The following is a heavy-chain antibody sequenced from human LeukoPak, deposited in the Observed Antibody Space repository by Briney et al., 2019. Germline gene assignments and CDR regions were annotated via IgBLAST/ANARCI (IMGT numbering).Heavy chain of an antibody. Sequence: PGETLSLTCTASGFTFNSYGRHWVRQAPGKGLEWVAFIRYDGSNEYYGDPVKGRITISRNNYKTILHLQMNRLSSDDAAFYCFAKDGGLHLYYYFNYIDIWGKGTTFTVSS. CDR2: IRYDGSNE. V-gene: IGHV3-30*02. D-gene: IGHD5-24*01. J-gene: IGHJ6*03. CDR1: GFTFNSYG. CDR3: AKDGGLHLYYYFNYIDI.